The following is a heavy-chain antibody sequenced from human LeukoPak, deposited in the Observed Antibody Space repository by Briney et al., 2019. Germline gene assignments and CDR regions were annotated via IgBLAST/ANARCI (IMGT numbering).Heavy chain of an antibody. Sequence: GGSLRLSCVASRITLSSYSMNWVRQAPGKGLEWVSYISISSSTIYYADSVKGRFTISRDNSKNTLYLQMNSLRAEDTAVYYCVKPFYDFWAIDFWGQETLVTVSS. D-gene: IGHD3-3*01. CDR2: ISISSSTI. J-gene: IGHJ4*02. CDR1: RITLSSYS. V-gene: IGHV3-48*01. CDR3: VKPFYDFWAIDF.